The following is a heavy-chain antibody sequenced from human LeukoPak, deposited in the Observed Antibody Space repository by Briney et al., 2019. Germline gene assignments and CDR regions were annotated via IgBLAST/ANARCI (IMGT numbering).Heavy chain of an antibody. V-gene: IGHV3-7*01. Sequence: GGSLRLSCAASGFTFSMYWMTWVRQAPGKGQEWVANINQDGSEKYYVDSVKGRFTISRDNAKNSLYLQMNSLRAEDTAVYYCARGYCGYTSCSPPPDTWGQGTLVTVSS. CDR2: INQDGSEK. CDR1: GFTFSMYW. J-gene: IGHJ5*02. D-gene: IGHD2-21*01. CDR3: ARGYCGYTSCSPPPDT.